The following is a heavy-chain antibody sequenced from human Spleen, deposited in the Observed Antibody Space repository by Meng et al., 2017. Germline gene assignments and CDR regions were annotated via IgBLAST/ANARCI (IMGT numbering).Heavy chain of an antibody. D-gene: IGHD4-17*01. V-gene: IGHV5-51*01. CDR2: IYPGDSDT. Sequence: GESLKISCKGSGYSFTSYWIGWVRQMPGKGLEWMGIIYPGDSDTRYSPSFQGQVTISADKSISTAYLQWSSLKASDTAMYYCARDTTHDYGDYYFDSWGQGTLVTVSS. J-gene: IGHJ4*02. CDR3: ARDTTHDYGDYYFDS. CDR1: GYSFTSYW.